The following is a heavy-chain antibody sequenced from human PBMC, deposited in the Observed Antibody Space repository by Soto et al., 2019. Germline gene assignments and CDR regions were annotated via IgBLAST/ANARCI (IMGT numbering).Heavy chain of an antibody. CDR3: ARGAAAGVDYGMDL. CDR1: GGSISTYY. CDR2: IYTSGGT. J-gene: IGHJ6*02. V-gene: IGHV4-4*07. Sequence: LSLTCTVSGGSISTYYWSWIRQPAGKGLEWIGRIYTSGGTNYNPSLKSRVTMSRDTSKKQFSLNLSSVTAADTAVYYCARGAAAGVDYGMDLWGQGTTVTVSS. D-gene: IGHD6-13*01.